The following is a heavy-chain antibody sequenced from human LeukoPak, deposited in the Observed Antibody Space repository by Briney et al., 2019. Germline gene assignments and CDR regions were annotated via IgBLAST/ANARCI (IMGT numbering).Heavy chain of an antibody. Sequence: GRSLVLSCAASGFTFSSYAMHWVRQAPGKGLEGVAVISYDGSNKYYADSVKGRFTISRDNSKNTLYLQMNSLSAEDTAVYYCARAIAATPNWFDPWGQGTLVTVSS. V-gene: IGHV3-30-3*01. CDR3: ARAIAATPNWFDP. J-gene: IGHJ5*02. D-gene: IGHD2-15*01. CDR1: GFTFSSYA. CDR2: ISYDGSNK.